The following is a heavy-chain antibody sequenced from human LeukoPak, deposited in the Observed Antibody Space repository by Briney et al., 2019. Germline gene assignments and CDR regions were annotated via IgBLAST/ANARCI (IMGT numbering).Heavy chain of an antibody. V-gene: IGHV1-18*01. Sequence: ASVKVSCKASGYTFTSYGISWVRQAPGQGLEWMGWISAYNGNTNYAQKLQGRVTMTTDTSTSTAYMELRSLRSDDTAVYYCARARCSSTSCSEYYYMDVWGKGTTVTVSS. D-gene: IGHD2-2*01. CDR1: GYTFTSYG. CDR3: ARARCSSTSCSEYYYMDV. J-gene: IGHJ6*03. CDR2: ISAYNGNT.